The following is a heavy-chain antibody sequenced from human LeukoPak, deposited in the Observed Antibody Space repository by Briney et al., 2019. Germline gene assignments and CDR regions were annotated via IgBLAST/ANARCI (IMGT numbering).Heavy chain of an antibody. J-gene: IGHJ5*02. CDR2: IIPIFGTA. Sequence: ASVKVSCKASGGTFSSYAISWVRQAPGQRLEWMGGIIPIFGTANYAQKFQGRVTITADESTSTAYMELSSLRSEDTAVYYCAGAQYCSGGSCYRSQNWFDPWGQGTLVTVSS. CDR1: GGTFSSYA. CDR3: AGAQYCSGGSCYRSQNWFDP. V-gene: IGHV1-69*13. D-gene: IGHD2-15*01.